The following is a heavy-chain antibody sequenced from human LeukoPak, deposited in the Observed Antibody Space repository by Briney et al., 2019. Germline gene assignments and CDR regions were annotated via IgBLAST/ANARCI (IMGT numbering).Heavy chain of an antibody. CDR3: AGDLAAADTDY. D-gene: IGHD6-13*01. CDR2: INPSGGST. CDR1: GYTFTSYY. J-gene: IGHJ4*02. V-gene: IGHV1-46*01. Sequence: ASVNVSCTASGYTFTSYYMHWVRQAPGQGLEWMGIINPSGGSTSYAQKFQGRVTMTRDTSTSTVYMELSSLRSEDTAVYYCAGDLAAADTDYWGQGTLVTVSS.